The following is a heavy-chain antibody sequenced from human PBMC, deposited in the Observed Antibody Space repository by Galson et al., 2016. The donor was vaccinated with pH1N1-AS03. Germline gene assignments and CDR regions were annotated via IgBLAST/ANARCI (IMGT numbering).Heavy chain of an antibody. J-gene: IGHJ5*02. CDR1: GFDLSIYA. V-gene: IGHV3-23*01. Sequence: SLRLSCAASGFDLSIYAMHWVRQAPGKGLEWVSGIGGIDSSTWYAESVKGRFTVSRDNSKNTVYLQLNSLRAVDTAIYYCARGTGSPHWFDPWGQGTFVTVSA. CDR2: IGGIDSST. D-gene: IGHD3/OR15-3a*01. CDR3: ARGTGSPHWFDP.